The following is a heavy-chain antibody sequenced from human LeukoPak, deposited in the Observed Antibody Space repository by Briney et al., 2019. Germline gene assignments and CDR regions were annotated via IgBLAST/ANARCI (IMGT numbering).Heavy chain of an antibody. CDR1: GYTPTELS. CDR2: FDPEDGET. J-gene: IGHJ4*02. V-gene: IGHV1-24*01. Sequence: ASVKVSCKVSGYTPTELSMPWVRQAPGKGLEWMGGFDPEDGETIYAQKFQGRVTMTEDTSTDTAYMELSSLRSEDTAVYYRATGITGTTLDYWGQGTLVTVSS. D-gene: IGHD1-7*01. CDR3: ATGITGTTLDY.